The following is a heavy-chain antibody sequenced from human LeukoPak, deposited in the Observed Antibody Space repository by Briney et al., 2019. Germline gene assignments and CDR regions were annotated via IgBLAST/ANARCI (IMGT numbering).Heavy chain of an antibody. CDR1: GGTFSSYA. CDR3: ASRDYYYYFGMDV. Sequence: SVKVSCKASGGTFSSYAISWVRQAPGQGLEWMGGIISIFGTANYAQKFQGRVTITADESTSTAYMELSSLRSEDTAVYYCASRDYYYYFGMDVWGQGTTVTVSS. V-gene: IGHV1-69*13. CDR2: IISIFGTA. J-gene: IGHJ6*02.